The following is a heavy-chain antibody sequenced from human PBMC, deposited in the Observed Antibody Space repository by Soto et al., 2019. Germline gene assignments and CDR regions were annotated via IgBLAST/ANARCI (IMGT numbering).Heavy chain of an antibody. V-gene: IGHV4-31*03. CDR3: ARAPRGYSGYDHDWFDP. J-gene: IGHJ5*02. D-gene: IGHD5-12*01. CDR1: GGSISSGGYY. CDR2: IYYSGST. Sequence: KPSETLSLTCTVSGGSISSGGYYWSWIRQHPGKGLEWIGYIYYSGSTYYKPSLKSRVTISVDTSKNQFSLKLSSVTAADTAVYYCARAPRGYSGYDHDWFDPWGQGTLVTVSS.